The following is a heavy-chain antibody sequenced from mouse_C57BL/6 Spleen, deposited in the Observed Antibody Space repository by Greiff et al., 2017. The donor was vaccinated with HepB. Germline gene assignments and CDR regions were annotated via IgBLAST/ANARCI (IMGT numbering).Heavy chain of an antibody. CDR1: GYTFTSYW. V-gene: IGHV1-61*01. CDR3: ARRGDGYSFAY. Sequence: VQLQQSGAELVRPGSSVKLSCKASGYTFTSYWMDWVKQRPGQGLEWIGNIYPSDSETHYNQKFKDKATLTVDKSSSTAYMQLSSLTSEDSAVYYCARRGDGYSFAYWGQGTLVTVSA. CDR2: IYPSDSET. D-gene: IGHD2-3*01. J-gene: IGHJ3*01.